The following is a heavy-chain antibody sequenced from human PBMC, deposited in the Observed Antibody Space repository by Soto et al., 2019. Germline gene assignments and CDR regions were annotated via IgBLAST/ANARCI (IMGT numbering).Heavy chain of an antibody. CDR3: ARVKRPPDILAACAL. Sequence: QAQLVQSGGEMQKPVASVKVSCKSSGYTFSTYGITWVRQAPGQGLDWMGWINPLKGDTKSAANFHDRVTMTTDTCARVSYMELTCFISDDAAFYDCARVKRPPDILAACALWRQGKLVTVS. D-gene: IGHD5-12*01. CDR2: INPLKGDT. CDR1: GYTFSTYG. V-gene: IGHV1-18*01. J-gene: IGHJ3*01.